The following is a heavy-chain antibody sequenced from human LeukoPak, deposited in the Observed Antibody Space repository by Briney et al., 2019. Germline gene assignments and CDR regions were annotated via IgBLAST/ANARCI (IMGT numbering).Heavy chain of an antibody. D-gene: IGHD1-26*01. V-gene: IGHV3-7*01. Sequence: GGSLRLSCAVSGFTFSNYWMSWVRQAPGKGLEWVPHIKQDESEKYYVDSVKGRFTISRDNAKNSLYLQMNSLRAEDTAIYYCARDKIVGASKFDYWGQGTLVTVSS. CDR1: GFTFSNYW. CDR2: IKQDESEK. CDR3: ARDKIVGASKFDY. J-gene: IGHJ4*02.